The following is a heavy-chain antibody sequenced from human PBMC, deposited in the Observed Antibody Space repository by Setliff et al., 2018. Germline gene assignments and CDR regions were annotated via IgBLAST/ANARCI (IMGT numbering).Heavy chain of an antibody. CDR1: GITFKNAW. CDR2: VSVSGDNT. Sequence: GGSLRLSCAASGITFKNAWTTWVRQAPGKGLEWVSTVSVSGDNTYYTDSVKGRFTTSRDNSKNTVSLQMSSLRAEDTAVYFCAGQGPIFGTGLIPGFDQWGQGTMVTVSS. V-gene: IGHV3-23*01. J-gene: IGHJ4*02. D-gene: IGHD3-3*01. CDR3: AGQGPIFGTGLIPGFDQ.